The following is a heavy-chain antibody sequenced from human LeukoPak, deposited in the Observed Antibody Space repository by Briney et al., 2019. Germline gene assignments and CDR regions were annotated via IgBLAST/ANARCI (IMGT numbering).Heavy chain of an antibody. CDR1: GGSMSSNNYH. V-gene: IGHV4-39*07. J-gene: IGHJ6*02. Sequence: SETLSLTCTVSGGSMSSNNYHWGWIRQPPGKGLLWIGNIYYSGSTYYNPSLKSRVTISVDTSKNQFSLKLSSVTAADTAMYYCARFPSSSWSGYGVDVWGQGTTVTVSS. D-gene: IGHD6-13*01. CDR2: IYYSGST. CDR3: ARFPSSSWSGYGVDV.